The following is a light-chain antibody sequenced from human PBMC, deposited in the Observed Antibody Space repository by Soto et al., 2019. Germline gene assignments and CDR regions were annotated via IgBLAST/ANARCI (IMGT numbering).Light chain of an antibody. CDR2: GAS. Sequence: EIVLTQSPGTLSLSPGERATLSCRASQSVSSTYLAWYQQKPGQAPRLLIYGASSRATGIPDRFSGSGSGKDFTLTISRLEPDDFAGYYCQQYGSSPNTFGQGTKLEIK. J-gene: IGKJ2*01. V-gene: IGKV3-20*01. CDR3: QQYGSSPNT. CDR1: QSVSSTY.